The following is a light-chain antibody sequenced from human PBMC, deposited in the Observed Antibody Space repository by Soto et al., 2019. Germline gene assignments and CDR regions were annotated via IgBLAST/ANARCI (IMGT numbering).Light chain of an antibody. CDR3: QQYDDLPHT. CDR2: YAS. J-gene: IGKJ2*01. V-gene: IGKV1-33*01. Sequence: DIQMTQSPSSXSASVGDRVTITCQASQDITYYLNWYQQKPGTAPKLQIYYASNLETGVPSRFSGSGSGTDFNFTISSLQPXDIATYNYQQYDDLPHTFGQXTKLEIK. CDR1: QDITYY.